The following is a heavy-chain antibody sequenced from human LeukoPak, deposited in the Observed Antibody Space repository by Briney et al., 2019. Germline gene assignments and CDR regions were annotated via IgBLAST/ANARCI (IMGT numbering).Heavy chain of an antibody. CDR1: RYTFSRYG. CDR2: IWYEGSSK. CDR3: AKGGYDSSGFDY. V-gene: IGHV3-33*06. J-gene: IGHJ4*02. Sequence: GSLRLSCAASRYTFSRYGMHWVCQAPGKGLEWVAVIWYEGSSKYYADSVKGRFTISRDNSKNTLYLQMNSLRAEDTAVYYCAKGGYDSSGFDYWGQGTLVTVSS. D-gene: IGHD3-22*01.